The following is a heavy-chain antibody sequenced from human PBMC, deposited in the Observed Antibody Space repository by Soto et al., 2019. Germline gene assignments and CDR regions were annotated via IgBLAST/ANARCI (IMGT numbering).Heavy chain of an antibody. CDR2: INPNSGNT. CDR1: GYTFTAYN. CDR3: ARDRGYCSNGVCTPSYYYYGMDV. D-gene: IGHD2-8*01. V-gene: IGHV1-2*04. Sequence: QVQLVQSGAEVKKPGASVKVSCKASGYTFTAYNVHWVRQAPGQVLEWMGWINPNSGNTNYAQKFQGWVTITRDTSVSTAYMDVSRLRSDDTAVYYCARDRGYCSNGVCTPSYYYYGMDVWGQGTTVTVSS. J-gene: IGHJ6*02.